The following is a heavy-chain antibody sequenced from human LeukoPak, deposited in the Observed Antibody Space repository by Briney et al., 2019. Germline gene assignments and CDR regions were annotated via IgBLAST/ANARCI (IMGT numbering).Heavy chain of an antibody. CDR3: ARAGLLHYFDY. Sequence: PGRSLRLSCAASGFTFDDYAMHWVRQAPGKGLEWVSGISWNSGSIGYADSVKGRFTISRDNAKNSLYLQMNSLRAEDTAVYYCARAGLLHYFDYWGQGTLVTVSS. CDR2: ISWNSGSI. J-gene: IGHJ4*02. D-gene: IGHD5-18*01. CDR1: GFTFDDYA. V-gene: IGHV3-9*01.